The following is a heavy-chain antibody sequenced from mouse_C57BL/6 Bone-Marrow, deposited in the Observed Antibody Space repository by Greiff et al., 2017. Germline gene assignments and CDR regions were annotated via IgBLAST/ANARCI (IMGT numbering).Heavy chain of an antibody. CDR3: ASSLYDGYYGWFAY. D-gene: IGHD2-3*01. CDR2: IDPSDSYT. CDR1: GYTFPSYW. J-gene: IGHJ3*01. Sequence: QVQLKQPGAELVMPGASVKLSCKASGYTFPSYWMHWVKQRPGQGLEWIGEIDPSDSYTNYNQKFKGKSTLTVDKSSSTAYMQLSSLTSEDSAVYYCASSLYDGYYGWFAYWGQGTLVTVSA. V-gene: IGHV1-69*01.